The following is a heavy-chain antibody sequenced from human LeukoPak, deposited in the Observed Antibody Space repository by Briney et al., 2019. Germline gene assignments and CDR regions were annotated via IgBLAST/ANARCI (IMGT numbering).Heavy chain of an antibody. Sequence: GGSLRLSCAASGFTFSSYSINWVRQAPGKGLEWVSSISSSSSYIYYADSVKGRFTISRDNAKNSLYLQMNSLRAEDTALYYCAKDLYYYDSSGYSFWGQGTLVTVSS. CDR2: ISSSSSYI. D-gene: IGHD3-22*01. CDR1: GFTFSSYS. J-gene: IGHJ4*02. CDR3: AKDLYYYDSSGYSF. V-gene: IGHV3-21*04.